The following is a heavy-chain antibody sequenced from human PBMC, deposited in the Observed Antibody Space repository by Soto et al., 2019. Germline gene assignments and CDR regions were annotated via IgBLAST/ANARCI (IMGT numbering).Heavy chain of an antibody. J-gene: IGHJ4*02. D-gene: IGHD2-15*01. CDR2: IGTAGDT. V-gene: IGHV3-13*01. CDR3: AKCSGGSCYSALDY. Sequence: GSLRLSCAVSGFTFSSYDMHWVRQATGKGLEWVSAIGTAGDTYYPGSVKGRFTISRENAKNSLYLQMNSLRAEDTAVYYCAKCSGGSCYSALDYWGQGTQVTVSS. CDR1: GFTFSSYD.